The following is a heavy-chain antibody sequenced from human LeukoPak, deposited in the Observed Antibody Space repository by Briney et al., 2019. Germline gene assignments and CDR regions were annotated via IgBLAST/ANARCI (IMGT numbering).Heavy chain of an antibody. V-gene: IGHV3-33*01. CDR2: IWYDGNNK. CDR1: GFTFSSYG. D-gene: IGHD5-18*01. CDR3: ARERDTAMVRYGMDV. J-gene: IGHJ6*02. Sequence: GGSLRLSCAASGFTFSSYGMHWVRQAPGKGLEWVAVIWYDGNNKYYADSVKGRFTISRDNSKNTLYLQMNSLRAEDTAVYYCARERDTAMVRYGMDVWGQGTTVTVSS.